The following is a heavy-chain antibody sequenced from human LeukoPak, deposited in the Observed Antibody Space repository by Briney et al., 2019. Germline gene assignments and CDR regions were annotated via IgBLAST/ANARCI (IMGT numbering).Heavy chain of an antibody. D-gene: IGHD2-2*01. CDR3: ARGGRGYCTSSSCYFDY. Sequence: SQTLSLTCAISGDSVSSTAWNWIRQSPSRGLEWLGRTYYRSKWYNDYAVSVKSRITINPDTSKNQFSLQLNSVTPEDTAVYYCARGGRGYCTSSSCYFDYWGQEPWSPSPQ. V-gene: IGHV6-1*01. CDR2: TYYRSKWYN. CDR1: GDSVSSTA. J-gene: IGHJ4*01.